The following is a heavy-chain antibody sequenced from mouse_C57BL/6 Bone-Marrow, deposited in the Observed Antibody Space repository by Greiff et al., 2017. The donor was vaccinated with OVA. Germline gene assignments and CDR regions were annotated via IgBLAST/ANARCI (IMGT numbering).Heavy chain of an antibody. CDR1: GFSLTSYG. J-gene: IGHJ3*01. CDR3: AKVYYSNYVGFAY. CDR2: IWRGGST. D-gene: IGHD2-5*01. V-gene: IGHV2-5*01. Sequence: QVQLQQSGPGLVQPSQSLSITCTVSGFSLTSYGVHWVRQSPGKGLEWLGVIWRGGSTDYNAAFMSRLSITKDNSKSQVFFKMNSLQADDTAIYYCAKVYYSNYVGFAYWGQGTLVTVSA.